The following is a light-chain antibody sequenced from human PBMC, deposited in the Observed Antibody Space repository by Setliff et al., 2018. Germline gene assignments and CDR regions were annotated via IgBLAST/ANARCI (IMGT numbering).Light chain of an antibody. Sequence: QSVLAQPPSASGSPGQSVTVACTGTSSDFDSYNYLSWYQQHPGKAPKLIIYEVNKRPSGVPDRFSGSKSGNTASLTVSGLQAEDEADYYCATYAGTNDFVFGTGTKV. J-gene: IGLJ1*01. CDR1: SSDFDSYNY. CDR2: EVN. CDR3: ATYAGTNDFV. V-gene: IGLV2-8*01.